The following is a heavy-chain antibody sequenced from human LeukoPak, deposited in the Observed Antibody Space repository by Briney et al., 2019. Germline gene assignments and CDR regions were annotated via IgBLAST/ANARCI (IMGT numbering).Heavy chain of an antibody. CDR2: IRNKANSYAT. V-gene: IGHV3-73*01. CDR3: TGQPNYGDYPN. D-gene: IGHD4-17*01. Sequence: GGSLRLSCAASGFTCSGSAMHWVRQASGKGLEWVGRIRNKANSYATAYVESVKGRFTISRDDSKNTVYLQMNSLKTEDTAVYYCTGQPNYGDYPNWGQGTLVTVSS. J-gene: IGHJ4*02. CDR1: GFTCSGSA.